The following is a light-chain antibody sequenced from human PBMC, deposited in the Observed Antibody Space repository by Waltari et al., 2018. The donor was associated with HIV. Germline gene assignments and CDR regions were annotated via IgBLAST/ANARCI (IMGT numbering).Light chain of an antibody. CDR1: SSNIANNY. CDR2: DNN. Sequence: QSVLTQPPAVSAAPGQTVTISCSGSSSNIANNYVSWYQQLPGTDPKLLIYDNNRRASGIPDRFSGSKSRTSATLAIAGLQTGDEADYYCGTWDTSLSAGVFGGGTKVTVL. CDR3: GTWDTSLSAGV. V-gene: IGLV1-51*01. J-gene: IGLJ2*01.